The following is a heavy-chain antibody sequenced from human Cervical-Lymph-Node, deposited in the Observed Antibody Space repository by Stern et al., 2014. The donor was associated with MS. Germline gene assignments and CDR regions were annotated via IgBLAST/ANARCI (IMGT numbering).Heavy chain of an antibody. D-gene: IGHD6-13*01. V-gene: IGHV7-4-1*02. CDR1: GYTFTRYA. Sequence: QVQLVQSGSELKKPGASVKISCTATGYTFTRYAMDWVRQAPGQGLAWMGWINTNTGHPTSARGFTGRFVFSLDTSVSTAFLQISSLKTEDTAVYYCARPIGAADHAFDHWGQGTLVTVSS. CDR3: ARPIGAADHAFDH. J-gene: IGHJ4*02. CDR2: INTNTGHP.